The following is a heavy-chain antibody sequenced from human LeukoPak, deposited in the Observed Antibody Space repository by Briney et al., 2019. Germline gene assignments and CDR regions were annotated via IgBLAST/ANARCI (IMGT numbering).Heavy chain of an antibody. CDR1: GFTFSSYW. J-gene: IGHJ6*02. V-gene: IGHV3-7*01. CDR2: IKQDGSEK. Sequence: PGGSLRLSCAASGFTFSSYWMSWVRQAPGKGLEWVANIKQDGSEKYYVDSVKGRFTISRDNAKNSLYLQMNSLRAEDTAVYYCARDHVRGRIRPGNLYYYGMDVWGQGTTVTVSS. CDR3: ARDHVRGRIRPGNLYYYGMDV. D-gene: IGHD2-2*01.